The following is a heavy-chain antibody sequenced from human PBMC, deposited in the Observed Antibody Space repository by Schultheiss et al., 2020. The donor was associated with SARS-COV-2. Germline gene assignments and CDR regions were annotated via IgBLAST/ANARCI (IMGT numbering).Heavy chain of an antibody. D-gene: IGHD3-10*01. Sequence: GGSLRLSCAASGFTVSAYWMHWVRQAPGKGLMWVSRISSDGSSTIYADSVKGRFTISRDNSKNTLYLQMNSLRAEDTAVYYCARCITMVRGVYYYGMDVWGQGTTVTVSS. J-gene: IGHJ6*02. CDR2: ISSDGSST. CDR3: ARCITMVRGVYYYGMDV. V-gene: IGHV3-74*01. CDR1: GFTVSAYW.